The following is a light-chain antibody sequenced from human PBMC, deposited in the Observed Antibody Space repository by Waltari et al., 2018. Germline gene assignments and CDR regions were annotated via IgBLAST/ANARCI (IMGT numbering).Light chain of an antibody. Sequence: DIHMTQSPSSLSASVGDRVTLTCRASQGISNYLAWYQQKPGKVPKLLIDAASTLQSGVPSRFSGSGSGTDFTLTISSLQPEDVATYYCQKYNSAPLTFGGGTKVEIK. J-gene: IGKJ4*01. CDR1: QGISNY. CDR3: QKYNSAPLT. V-gene: IGKV1-27*01. CDR2: AAS.